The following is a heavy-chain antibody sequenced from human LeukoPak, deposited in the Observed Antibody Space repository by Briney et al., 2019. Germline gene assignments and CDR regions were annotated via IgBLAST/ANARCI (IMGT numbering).Heavy chain of an antibody. CDR3: ARDPPDGIWSYDFWSGYYPRYFDY. V-gene: IGHV1-2*02. CDR2: INPNSGGT. D-gene: IGHD3-3*01. J-gene: IGHJ4*02. CDR1: GYTFTGYY. Sequence: ASVKVSCKASGYTFTGYYMHWVRQAPGQGLEWMGWINPNSGGTNYAQKFQGRVTMTRDTSISTAYMELSRLRSDDTAVYYCARDPPDGIWSYDFWSGYYPRYFDYWGQGTLVTVSS.